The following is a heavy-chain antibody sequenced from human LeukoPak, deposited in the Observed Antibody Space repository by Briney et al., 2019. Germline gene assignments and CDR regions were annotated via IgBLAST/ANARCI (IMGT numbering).Heavy chain of an antibody. Sequence: GGSLRLSCVASGFAFETYTMNWVRQAPGKGLEWVSFISSTSSDINYADSVRDRFTISRDNAKNSLFLQMDSLRVEDTAVYYCAKGLFSGYDKYLESWGQGTLVTVSS. J-gene: IGHJ4*02. V-gene: IGHV3-21*04. CDR3: AKGLFSGYDKYLES. D-gene: IGHD5-12*01. CDR2: ISSTSSDI. CDR1: GFAFETYT.